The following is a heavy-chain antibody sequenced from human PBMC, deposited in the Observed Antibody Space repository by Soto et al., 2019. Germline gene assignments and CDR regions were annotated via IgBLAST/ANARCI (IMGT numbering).Heavy chain of an antibody. CDR2: ISYDGSNK. CDR3: ARDLGSSGYYFDY. D-gene: IGHD3-22*01. V-gene: IGHV3-30-3*01. CDR1: GFTFSSYA. J-gene: IGHJ4*02. Sequence: GGSLRLSCAASGFTFSSYAMHWVRQAPGKGLEWVAVISYDGSNKYYADSVKGRFTISRDNSKNTLYLQMNSLRAEDTAVYYCARDLGSSGYYFDYWGQGTLVTVLL.